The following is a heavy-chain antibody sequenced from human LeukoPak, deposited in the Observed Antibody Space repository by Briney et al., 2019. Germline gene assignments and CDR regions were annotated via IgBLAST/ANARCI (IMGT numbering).Heavy chain of an antibody. D-gene: IGHD6-6*01. V-gene: IGHV4-4*02. CDR1: GASISTHLW. CDR3: ARDPLEYSSSSPFDY. J-gene: IGHJ4*02. CDR2: IFHAGST. Sequence: SETLSLTCAVSGASISTHLWWGWVRQPPGKGLEWVGEIFHAGSTNYNPSLKSRVTISLDKSRNHFSLDLRSVTAADTAVYYCARDPLEYSSSSPFDYWGQGTLVTVSS.